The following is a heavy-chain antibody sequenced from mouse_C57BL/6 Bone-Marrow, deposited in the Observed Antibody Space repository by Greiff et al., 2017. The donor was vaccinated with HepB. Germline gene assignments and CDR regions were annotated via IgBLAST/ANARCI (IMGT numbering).Heavy chain of an antibody. Sequence: QVHVKQPGAELVKPGASVKLSCKASGYTFTSYWMHWVKQRPGQGLEWIGMIHPNSGSTNYNEKFKSKATLTVDKSSSTAYMQLSSLTSEDSAVYYCARYHIRGYWGQGTTLTVSS. J-gene: IGHJ2*01. CDR3: ARYHIRGY. V-gene: IGHV1-64*01. D-gene: IGHD3-1*01. CDR2: IHPNSGST. CDR1: GYTFTSYW.